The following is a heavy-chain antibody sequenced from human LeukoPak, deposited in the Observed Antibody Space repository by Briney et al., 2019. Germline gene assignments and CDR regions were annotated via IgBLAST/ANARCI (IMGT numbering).Heavy chain of an antibody. CDR2: IDTNTGNP. V-gene: IGHV7-4-1*02. D-gene: IGHD1-26*01. CDR3: ARSGSYFSR. CDR1: GYTFNTYF. Sequence: GASVTVSCKASGYTFNTYFMHWVRQAPGQGLEWMGWIDTNTGNPTYAQGFTGRFVFSLDTSVSTAYLQISSLKAEDTAVYYCARSGSYFSRWGQGTLVTVSS. J-gene: IGHJ4*02.